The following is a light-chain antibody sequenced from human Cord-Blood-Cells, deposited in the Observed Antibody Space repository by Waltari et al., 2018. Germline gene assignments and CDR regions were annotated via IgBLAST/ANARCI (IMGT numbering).Light chain of an antibody. CDR1: QSFSSN. V-gene: IGKV3-15*01. CDR2: GAS. CDR3: QQYNNWPRT. J-gene: IGKJ1*01. Sequence: EIVMTQSLATLSVSPGERATLSCRASQSFSSNLAWYQQKPGQAPRLLISGASTRATGIPARFSGSGSGTEFTLTISSLQSEDFAVYYCQQYNNWPRTFGQGTKVEIK.